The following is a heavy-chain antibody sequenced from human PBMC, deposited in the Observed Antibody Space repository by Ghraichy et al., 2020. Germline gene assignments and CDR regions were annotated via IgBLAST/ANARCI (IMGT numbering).Heavy chain of an antibody. Sequence: GGSLRLSCAASGFTFDDYAMHWVRQAPGKGLEWVSGISWNSGTIGYADSVKGRFTISRDNAKNSLYLQMSSLRPEDTALYYCAKDRRGSSSWYSLDYWGQGTLVTVSS. V-gene: IGHV3-9*01. CDR1: GFTFDDYA. CDR3: AKDRRGSSSWYSLDY. J-gene: IGHJ4*02. D-gene: IGHD6-13*01. CDR2: ISWNSGTI.